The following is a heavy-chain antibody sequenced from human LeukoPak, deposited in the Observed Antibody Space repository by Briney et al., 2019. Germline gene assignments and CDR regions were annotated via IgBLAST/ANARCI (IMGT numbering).Heavy chain of an antibody. CDR2: IYSDNT. V-gene: IGHV3-53*01. CDR3: ARARVDTATTYNWFDP. J-gene: IGHJ5*02. Sequence: GGSLRLSCTVSGFAVSSNSMSWVRQAPGKGLEWVSFIYSDNTHYSDSVKGRFTISRDNAKNSLYLQMNSLRAEDTALYYCARARVDTATTYNWFDPWGQGTLVTVSS. CDR1: GFAVSSNS. D-gene: IGHD5-18*01.